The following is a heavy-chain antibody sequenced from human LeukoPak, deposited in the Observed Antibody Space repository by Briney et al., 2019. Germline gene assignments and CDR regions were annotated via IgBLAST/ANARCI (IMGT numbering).Heavy chain of an antibody. D-gene: IGHD3-3*01. V-gene: IGHV4-38-2*01. CDR1: GYSISSSYY. CDR2: IYYSGST. Sequence: KPSETLSLTCAVSGYSISSSYYWGWIRQPPGKGLEWIGSIYYSGSTYYNPSLKSRVTISVDTSKNQFSLKLSSVTAADTAVYYCASRKTVLRFLEGHYFDYWGQGTLVTVSS. CDR3: ASRKTVLRFLEGHYFDY. J-gene: IGHJ4*02.